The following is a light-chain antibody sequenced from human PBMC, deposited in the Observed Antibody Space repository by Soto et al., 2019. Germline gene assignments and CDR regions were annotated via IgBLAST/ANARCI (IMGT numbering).Light chain of an antibody. CDR1: RGHSGYA. CDR3: QTWGTGIRV. Sequence: QLVLTQSPSASASLGASVKLTCTLSRGHSGYAIAWHQQQPEKGPRYLMNLDSDGNHRKGDGIPDRFSGSSSGTERYLTISSLQSEDEADYYCQTWGTGIRVFGGGTKVTVL. V-gene: IGLV4-69*01. J-gene: IGLJ3*02. CDR2: LDSDGNH.